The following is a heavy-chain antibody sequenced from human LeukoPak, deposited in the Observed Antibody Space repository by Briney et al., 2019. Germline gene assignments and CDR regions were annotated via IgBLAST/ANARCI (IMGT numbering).Heavy chain of an antibody. J-gene: IGHJ4*02. CDR1: GGSISSYY. Sequence: SETLSLTCTVSGGSISSYYWSWIRQPPGKGLEWIGYIYYSGSTNYNPSLKSRVTISVDTSKNQFSLKLSSVTAADTAVYYCARGPFTAAAGNLWGQGTLVTVSS. D-gene: IGHD6-13*01. CDR3: ARGPFTAAAGNL. V-gene: IGHV4-59*01. CDR2: IYYSGST.